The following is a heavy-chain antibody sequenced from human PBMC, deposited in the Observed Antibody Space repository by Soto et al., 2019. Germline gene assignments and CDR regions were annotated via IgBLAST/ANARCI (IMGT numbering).Heavy chain of an antibody. Sequence: QVQLVESGGGVVQPGRSLRLSCAASGFTFRSYGMHWVRQAPGKGLEWVAVISYDGSNKFYADSVKGRFTISRDNSKNTLYLQVNSLRAEDTAMYDCAKDYGSGWTMGDFWGQGTLVTVSS. V-gene: IGHV3-30*18. CDR2: ISYDGSNK. D-gene: IGHD6-19*01. J-gene: IGHJ4*02. CDR1: GFTFRSYG. CDR3: AKDYGSGWTMGDF.